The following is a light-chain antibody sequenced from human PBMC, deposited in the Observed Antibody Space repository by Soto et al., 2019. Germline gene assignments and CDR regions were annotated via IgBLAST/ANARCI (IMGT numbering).Light chain of an antibody. CDR2: EVS. CDR1: SSDVGGYNY. CDR3: SSYAGSNKRV. V-gene: IGLV2-8*01. Sequence: QSALTQPPSASGYPGQSVTISCTGTSSDVGGYNYVSWYQQHPGKAPKLMIYEVSKRPSGVPDRFSGSKSGNTASLTVSGLQAEDEADYYCSSYAGSNKRVFGTGTKLTVL. J-gene: IGLJ1*01.